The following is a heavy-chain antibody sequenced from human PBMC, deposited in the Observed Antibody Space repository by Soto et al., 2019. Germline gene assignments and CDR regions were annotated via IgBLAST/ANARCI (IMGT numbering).Heavy chain of an antibody. J-gene: IGHJ5*02. V-gene: IGHV4-31*03. CDR1: GGSISSSSYY. CDR3: ARAPTPYCGGDCYLFDP. D-gene: IGHD2-21*02. CDR2: IYYSGST. Sequence: LSLTCTVSGGSISSSSYYWGWIRQPPGKGLEWIGYIYYSGSTYYNPSLKGRVTISVDTSKNQFSLKLSSVTAADTAVYYCARAPTPYCGGDCYLFDPWGQGTLVTVSS.